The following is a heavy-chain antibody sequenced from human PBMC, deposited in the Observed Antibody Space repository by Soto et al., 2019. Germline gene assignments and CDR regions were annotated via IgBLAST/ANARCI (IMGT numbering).Heavy chain of an antibody. J-gene: IGHJ4*02. CDR1: GFTFSSYA. V-gene: IGHV3-48*01. D-gene: IGHD2-2*01. Sequence: GGSLRLSCAASGFTFSSYAMTWVRQAPGKGLEWVSYIRSSGSSTYYAGSVKGRFTISRDNAKKSLYLQMNSLRAEDTAVYYCARMSSSISPGCWGQGTLVTVS. CDR3: ARMSSSISPGC. CDR2: IRSSGSST.